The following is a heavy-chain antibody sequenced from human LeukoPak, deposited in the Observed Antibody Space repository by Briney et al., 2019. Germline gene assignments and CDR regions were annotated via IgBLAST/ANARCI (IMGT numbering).Heavy chain of an antibody. J-gene: IGHJ4*02. CDR2: IYYSGST. CDR3: ARLYGSGSYFDY. Sequence: SETLSLTCTVSGGSISRSSYYWGWIRQPPGKELEWIGSIYYSGSTYYNPSLKSRVTISVDTSKNQFSLKLSSVTAADTAVYYCARLYGSGSYFDYWGQGTLVTVSS. V-gene: IGHV4-39*01. D-gene: IGHD3-10*01. CDR1: GGSISRSSYY.